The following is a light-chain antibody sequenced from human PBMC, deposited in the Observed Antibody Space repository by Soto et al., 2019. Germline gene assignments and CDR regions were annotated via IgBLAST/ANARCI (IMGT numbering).Light chain of an antibody. V-gene: IGKV1-12*01. J-gene: IGKJ5*01. CDR3: QQANSVPPIT. CDR1: QGIGTW. Sequence: DIQMTQSPSTVSASVGDRVTLTCRASQGIGTWLAWYQQKPGKAPKLLIYAASKLQSGVPSRFSGSGSGTDFTLTISSLQPEDFAMYYCQQANSVPPITFGQGTRLEIK. CDR2: AAS.